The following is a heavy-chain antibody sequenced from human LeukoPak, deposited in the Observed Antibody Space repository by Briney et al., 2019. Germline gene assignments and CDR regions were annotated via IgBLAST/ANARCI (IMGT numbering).Heavy chain of an antibody. CDR2: IYYDGST. Sequence: SETLSLTCTVSGDSISRYYWSWIRQPPGKGLEWIAYIYYDGSTNYSPSLKSRVTISIDTSDNQFSLKLSSVTAADTAVYYCARGGIFSGYEYSSFDYWGQGTRVTVSS. CDR1: GDSISRYY. D-gene: IGHD5-12*01. V-gene: IGHV4-59*01. CDR3: ARGGIFSGYEYSSFDY. J-gene: IGHJ4*02.